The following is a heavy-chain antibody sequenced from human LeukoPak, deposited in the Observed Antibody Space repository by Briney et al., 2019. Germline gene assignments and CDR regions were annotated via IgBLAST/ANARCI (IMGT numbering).Heavy chain of an antibody. J-gene: IGHJ3*02. V-gene: IGHV4-59*02. CDR1: ASSVSSYY. Sequence: SETLSLTCNVSASSVSSYYWSWIRQPPGKGLEWIGYMYYRGSTTYNPSLKSRASISVDTSKSQFSLKLGSVTAADTAVYYCARVHSGSYYSAFDIWGQGTMVTVSS. CDR3: ARVHSGSYYSAFDI. CDR2: MYYRGST. D-gene: IGHD1-26*01.